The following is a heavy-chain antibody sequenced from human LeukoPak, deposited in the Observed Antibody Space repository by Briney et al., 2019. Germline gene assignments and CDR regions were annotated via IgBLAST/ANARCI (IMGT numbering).Heavy chain of an antibody. CDR2: ISSDGYRT. D-gene: IGHD3-10*01. Sequence: GGSLRLSCAASGFPFSTYDMHWVRQAPDKGLQWVAVISSDGYRTDYPDSVRGRFTISRDNFKNTVDLQMISVTAEDTAMYFCAKGLGTGSVLARPLHYWGQGTLVAVSS. CDR3: AKGLGTGSVLARPLHY. J-gene: IGHJ4*02. V-gene: IGHV3-30*18. CDR1: GFPFSTYD.